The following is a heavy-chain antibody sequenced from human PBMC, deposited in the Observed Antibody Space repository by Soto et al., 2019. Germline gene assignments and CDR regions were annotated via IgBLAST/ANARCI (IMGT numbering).Heavy chain of an antibody. D-gene: IGHD4-17*01. J-gene: IGHJ4*02. CDR3: ARGGLRPY. V-gene: IGHV1-3*01. Sequence: QVQLVQSGAEVKKPGASVKVSCKASGYTFTSYAMHWVRQAPGQRLEWMGWINAGYGNTKYSQKFQGRVTITRDTSASTAYMELSSLRSEDTAVYYCARGGLRPYWGQGTLVTVSS. CDR1: GYTFTSYA. CDR2: INAGYGNT.